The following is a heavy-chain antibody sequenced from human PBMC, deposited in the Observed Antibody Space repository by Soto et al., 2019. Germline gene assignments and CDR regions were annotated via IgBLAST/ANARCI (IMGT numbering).Heavy chain of an antibody. CDR3: AKAPTYYYDSSGYYFDY. CDR1: GFTFSSYA. D-gene: IGHD3-22*01. CDR2: ISGSGGST. V-gene: IGHV3-23*01. J-gene: IGHJ4*02. Sequence: TGGSLRLSCAASGFTFSSYAMSWVRQAPGKGLKWVSAISGSGGSTYYADSVKGRFTISRDNSKNTLYLQMNSLRAEDTAVYYCAKAPTYYYDSSGYYFDYWGQGTLVTVSS.